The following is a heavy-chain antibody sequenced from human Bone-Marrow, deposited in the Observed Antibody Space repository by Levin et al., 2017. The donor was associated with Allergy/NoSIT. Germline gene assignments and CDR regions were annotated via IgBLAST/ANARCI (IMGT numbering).Heavy chain of an antibody. V-gene: IGHV4-34*01. CDR2: ITDSGGT. D-gene: IGHD4/OR15-4a*01. CDR3: ARGYYGAQSSTFFDN. CDR1: GGSFSSFY. J-gene: IGHJ4*02. Sequence: PSETLSLTCGVFGGSFSSFYWTWIRQPPGRGLEWIGEITDSGGTSYNPSLKSRVTISVDTSKNQFSLKVTSVTAADTAVYYCARGYYGAQSSTFFDNWGQGTLVTVSS.